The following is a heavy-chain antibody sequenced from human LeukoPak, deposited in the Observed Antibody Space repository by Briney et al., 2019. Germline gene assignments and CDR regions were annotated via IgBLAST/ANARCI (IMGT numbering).Heavy chain of an antibody. D-gene: IGHD3-22*01. J-gene: IGHJ4*02. V-gene: IGHV4-59*12. CDR2: IYDSGST. Sequence: SETLSLTCTVSGGSISSYYWSWIRQPPGKGLEWIGYIYDSGSTNYNPSLKSRVTISVDTSKNQFSLKLSSVTAADTAVYYCARGYYEYGYWGQGTLVTVSS. CDR1: GGSISSYY. CDR3: ARGYYEYGY.